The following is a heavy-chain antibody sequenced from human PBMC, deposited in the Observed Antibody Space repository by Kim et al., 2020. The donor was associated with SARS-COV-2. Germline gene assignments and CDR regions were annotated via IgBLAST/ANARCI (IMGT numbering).Heavy chain of an antibody. CDR3: ARADPGVRYSSGWIFDY. CDR1: GYTFTSYA. CDR2: INAVYGNT. Sequence: ASVKVSCKASGYTFTSYAMHWVRQAPGQRLEWMGWINAVYGNTKYSQKFQGRVTITRDTSASTAYMELSSLRSEDTAVYYCARADPGVRYSSGWIFDYWGQGTLVTVSS. D-gene: IGHD6-19*01. V-gene: IGHV1-3*01. J-gene: IGHJ4*02.